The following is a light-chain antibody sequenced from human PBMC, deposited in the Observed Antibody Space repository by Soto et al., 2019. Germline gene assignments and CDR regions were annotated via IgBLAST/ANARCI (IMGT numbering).Light chain of an antibody. V-gene: IGLV2-8*01. Sequence: QSVLTQPPSASGSPGQSVTISCTGTSSDGGGYNYVSWYQQHPGKAPKLMIYEVNKRPSGVPDRFSGSKSGNTASLTVSGLQAEDEAEYYCSSYAGGNTPYVFGTGTKVTVL. CDR3: SSYAGGNTPYV. CDR1: SSDGGGYNY. CDR2: EVN. J-gene: IGLJ1*01.